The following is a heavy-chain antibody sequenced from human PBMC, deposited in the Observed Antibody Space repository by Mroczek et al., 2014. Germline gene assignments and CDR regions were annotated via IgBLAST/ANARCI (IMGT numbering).Heavy chain of an antibody. D-gene: IGHD2-15*01. J-gene: IGHJ5*02. CDR2: IYYSGST. CDR3: ARNRGKTCSGGSCYSGRFDP. V-gene: IGHV4-59*08. Sequence: QVQLVQSGPGLVKPSETLSLTCTVSGGSISSYYWSWIRQPPGKGLEWIGYIYYSGSTNYNPSLKSRVTISVDTSKNQFSLKLSSVTAADTAVYYCARNRGKTCSGGSCYSGRFDPWAREPWSPSPQ. CDR1: GGSISSYY.